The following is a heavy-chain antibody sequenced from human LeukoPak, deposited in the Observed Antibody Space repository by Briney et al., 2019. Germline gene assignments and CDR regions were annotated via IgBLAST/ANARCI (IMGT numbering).Heavy chain of an antibody. Sequence: SETLSLTCTVSGGSISSYYWSWIRQPAGKGLEWIGRIYTSGSTNYNPSLKSRVTMSVDTSKNQFSLKLSSVTAADTAVYYCARSAAIGAGQLGGYYMDVWGKGTTVTVSS. D-gene: IGHD4/OR15-4a*01. J-gene: IGHJ6*03. CDR3: ARSAAIGAGQLGGYYMDV. CDR1: GGSISSYY. CDR2: IYTSGST. V-gene: IGHV4-4*07.